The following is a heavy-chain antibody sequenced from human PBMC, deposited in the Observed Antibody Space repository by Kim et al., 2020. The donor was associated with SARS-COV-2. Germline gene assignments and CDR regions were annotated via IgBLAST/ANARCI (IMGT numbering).Heavy chain of an antibody. V-gene: IGHV3-23*01. J-gene: IGHJ3*02. CDR2: MSGSGSAT. Sequence: GGSLRLSCAASGFTFSSYAMSWVRQAPGKGLEWVSGMSGSGSATYYADSVKGRFTISRDNSKNTLYLQMNSLRTEDTAVYYCAIDGSRAFISVTFDIWGQGTMVTVSS. CDR1: GFTFSSYA. CDR3: AIDGSRAFISVTFDI. D-gene: IGHD2-2*03.